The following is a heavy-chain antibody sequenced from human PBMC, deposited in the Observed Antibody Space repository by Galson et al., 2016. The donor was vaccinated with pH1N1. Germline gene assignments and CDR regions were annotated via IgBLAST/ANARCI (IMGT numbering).Heavy chain of an antibody. D-gene: IGHD2-15*01. CDR2: IYPDDSNI. J-gene: IGHJ4*02. CDR1: GYSFTSHW. CDR3: ARLTRYCNGGSCFAFDY. Sequence: QSGAEVKQPGESLKISCKGSGYSFTSHWIGWVRQMPGKGLEWVVTIYPDDSNIIYSPSFQGQVTVSAYKSITTAYLQWSSLKASDSGMYYCARLTRYCNGGSCFAFDYWGQGALVSVSS. V-gene: IGHV5-51*03.